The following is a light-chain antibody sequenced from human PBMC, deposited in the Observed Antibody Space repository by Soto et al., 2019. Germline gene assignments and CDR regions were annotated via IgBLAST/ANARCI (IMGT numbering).Light chain of an antibody. CDR2: AAS. CDR1: QSISSY. CDR3: QQSYSTPGT. J-gene: IGKJ1*01. V-gene: IGKV1-39*01. Sequence: DIQMTQSPSSLSACVGDRVTITCRASQSISSYLNWYQQKPGKAPKLLIYAASSLQSGVPSRFSGSGSGTDFTLTISSLQPEDFATYYCQQSYSTPGTFGQGTKVDIK.